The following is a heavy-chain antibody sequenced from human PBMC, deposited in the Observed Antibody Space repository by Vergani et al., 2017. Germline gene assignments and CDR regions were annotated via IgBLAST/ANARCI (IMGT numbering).Heavy chain of an antibody. D-gene: IGHD2-15*01. CDR2: MNHNSGNK. CDR3: AREGVVVVAATQSFDY. CDR1: GYTFTSYD. V-gene: IGHV1-8*01. Sequence: QVQLVQSGAEVKKSGASVKVSCKASGYTFTSYDINWVRQATGQGLEWMGWMNHNSGNKGDAQKFQGRVTMTRHTSISTAYMELSSLRAEDTAVYYCAREGVVVVAATQSFDYWGQGTLVTVSS. J-gene: IGHJ4*02.